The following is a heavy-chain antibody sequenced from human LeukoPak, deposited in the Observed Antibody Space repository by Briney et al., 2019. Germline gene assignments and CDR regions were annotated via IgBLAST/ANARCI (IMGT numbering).Heavy chain of an antibody. V-gene: IGHV1-69*05. D-gene: IGHD6-19*01. Sequence: SVKVXCKASGGTFSSYAISWVRQAPGQGLEWMGGIIPIFGTANSAQKFQGRVSITTDESTSTAYMELSSLRSEDTAVYYCARVDSSGGNDAFDIWGQGTMFTVSS. CDR2: IIPIFGTA. J-gene: IGHJ3*02. CDR3: ARVDSSGGNDAFDI. CDR1: GGTFSSYA.